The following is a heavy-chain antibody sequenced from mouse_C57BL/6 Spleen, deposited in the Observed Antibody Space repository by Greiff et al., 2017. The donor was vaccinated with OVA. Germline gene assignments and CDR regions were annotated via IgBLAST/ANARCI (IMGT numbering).Heavy chain of an antibody. CDR3: ARDLPPMDY. J-gene: IGHJ4*01. Sequence: ESGPGLVKPSQSLSLTCSVTGYSITSGYYWNWIRQFPGNKLEWMGYISYDGSNNYNPSLKNRISITRDTSKNQFFLKLNSVTTEDTATYYCARDLPPMDYWGQGTSVTVSS. CDR1: GYSITSGYY. CDR2: ISYDGSN. V-gene: IGHV3-6*01.